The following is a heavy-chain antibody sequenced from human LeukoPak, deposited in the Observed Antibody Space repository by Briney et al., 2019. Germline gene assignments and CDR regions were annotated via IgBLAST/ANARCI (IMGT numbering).Heavy chain of an antibody. CDR2: INPSGGST. CDR1: GYTFTNYY. Sequence: ASVKVSCKASGYTFTNYYIHWVRQAPGQGPEWMGLINPSGGSTSYAQKFQGRVTMTRDTSTSTVYMELSSLRSEDTAVYYCAREAENVLRFLEWFHKTNYFDYWGQGTLVTVSS. D-gene: IGHD3-3*01. J-gene: IGHJ4*02. V-gene: IGHV1-46*01. CDR3: AREAENVLRFLEWFHKTNYFDY.